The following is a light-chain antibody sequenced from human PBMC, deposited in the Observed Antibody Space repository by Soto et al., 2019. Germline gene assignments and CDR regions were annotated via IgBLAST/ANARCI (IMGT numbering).Light chain of an antibody. CDR1: SSDVGGYNY. CDR2: DVS. J-gene: IGLJ1*01. Sequence: QSALTQPRSVSGSPGQSVTISCTGTSSDVGGYNYVSWYQQHPGKAPKLMIYDVSKRPSGVPDRFSGSKSGNTASLTISGLQAEDEADYYCCSDAGSYTYVFGTGTKVTVL. V-gene: IGLV2-11*01. CDR3: CSDAGSYTYV.